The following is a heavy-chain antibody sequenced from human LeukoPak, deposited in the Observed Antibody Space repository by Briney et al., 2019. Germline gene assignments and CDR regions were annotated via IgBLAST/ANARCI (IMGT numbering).Heavy chain of an antibody. CDR3: ARSKDTAMVDYFDY. CDR1: GFTFDDYG. J-gene: IGHJ4*02. Sequence: GGSLRLSCAASGFTFDDYGMSWVRQAPGKGLEWVSGINWNGGSTGYADSVEGRFTISRDNAKNSLYLQMNSLRAEDTALYYCARSKDTAMVDYFDYWGQGTLVTVSS. D-gene: IGHD5-18*01. CDR2: INWNGGST. V-gene: IGHV3-20*04.